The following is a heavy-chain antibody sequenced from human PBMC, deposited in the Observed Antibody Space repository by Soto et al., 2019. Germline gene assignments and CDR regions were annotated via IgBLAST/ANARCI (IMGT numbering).Heavy chain of an antibody. J-gene: IGHJ5*02. V-gene: IGHV4-39*01. CDR1: GGSISSSSYY. Sequence: QLQLQESGPGLVKPSETLSLTCTVSGGSISSSSYYWGWIRQPPGKGLEWIGSIYYSGSTYYNPSLKSRVTVSVDTSKNQCSLKLSSVTAADTAVYYCASSGEYCSGGSCYLFQDNWFDPWGQGTLVTVSS. CDR2: IYYSGST. D-gene: IGHD2-15*01. CDR3: ASSGEYCSGGSCYLFQDNWFDP.